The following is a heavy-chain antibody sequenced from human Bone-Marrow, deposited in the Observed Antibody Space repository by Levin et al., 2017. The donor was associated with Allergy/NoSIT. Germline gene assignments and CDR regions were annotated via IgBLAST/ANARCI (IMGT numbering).Heavy chain of an antibody. CDR3: ARWDYDISGYYYFDY. Sequence: ASVKVSCKASGYIFIGYYIHWVRQAPGQGLEWMGWINCNSGDTNYAQKFQGRVTMTRDTSISTAYMELSRLSSDDTAVYYCARWDYDISGYYYFDYWGQGTLVTVSS. CDR1: GYIFIGYY. J-gene: IGHJ4*02. D-gene: IGHD3-22*01. CDR2: INCNSGDT. V-gene: IGHV1-2*02.